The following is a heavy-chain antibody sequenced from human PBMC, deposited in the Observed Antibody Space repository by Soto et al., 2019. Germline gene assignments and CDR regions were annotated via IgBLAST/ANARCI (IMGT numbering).Heavy chain of an antibody. Sequence: GGSLRLSCAASGFTFRSYAMHWVRQAPGKGLEWVAVISYDGSNKYYADSVKGRFTISRDNSKNTLYLQMNSLRAEDTAVYYCAREGGDGYNWGFGYWGQGTLVTVSS. J-gene: IGHJ4*02. CDR2: ISYDGSNK. CDR1: GFTFRSYA. V-gene: IGHV3-30-3*01. CDR3: AREGGDGYNWGFGY. D-gene: IGHD5-12*01.